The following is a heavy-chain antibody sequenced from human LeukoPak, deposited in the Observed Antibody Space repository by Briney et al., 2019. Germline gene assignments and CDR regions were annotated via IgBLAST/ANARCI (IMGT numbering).Heavy chain of an antibody. CDR3: ASFQEEQLSH. D-gene: IGHD6-6*01. Sequence: GGSLRLSCAASGFTFSSYAMSWVRQAPGKGLEWVSVIYSGGSTYYADSVKGRFTISRDNSKNTLYLQMSSLRAEDTAVYYCASFQEEQLSHWGQGTLVTVSS. CDR2: IYSGGST. CDR1: GFTFSSYA. J-gene: IGHJ4*02. V-gene: IGHV3-66*01.